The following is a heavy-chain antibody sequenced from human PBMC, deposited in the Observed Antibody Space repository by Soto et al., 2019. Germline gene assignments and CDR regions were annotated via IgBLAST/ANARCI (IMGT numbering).Heavy chain of an antibody. CDR1: GFTYTDFA. CDR2: ISYDGSDK. CDR3: ARRAWDSYYAIDV. D-gene: IGHD3-22*01. J-gene: IGHJ6*02. V-gene: IGHV3-30*09. Sequence: VQLVESGGGEVQPGRSLRLSCAASGFTYTDFALHWVRQAPGKGLGWVAIISYDGSDKYYADSVKGRFAISRDNPKNTLYLEMNSPRPEDTAVYFCARRAWDSYYAIDVWGQGTTVTVFS.